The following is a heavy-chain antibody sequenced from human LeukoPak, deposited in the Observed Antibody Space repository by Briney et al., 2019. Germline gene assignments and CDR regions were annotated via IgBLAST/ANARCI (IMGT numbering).Heavy chain of an antibody. CDR3: AKDTGYSSTYYYFDY. Sequence: GGSLRLSCAASGFTFSSYAMSWVRQAPGKGLEWVSAISGSGGSTYYADSVKGRFTISRDNSKNTLYLQMNSLRAEDTAVYYCAKDTGYSSTYYYFDYWGQGTLVTVSS. J-gene: IGHJ4*02. CDR2: ISGSGGST. V-gene: IGHV3-23*01. CDR1: GFTFSSYA. D-gene: IGHD6-13*01.